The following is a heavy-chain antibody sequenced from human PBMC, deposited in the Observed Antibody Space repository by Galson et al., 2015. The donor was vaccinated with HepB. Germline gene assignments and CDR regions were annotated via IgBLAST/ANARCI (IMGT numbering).Heavy chain of an antibody. V-gene: IGHV4-31*03. Sequence: TLSLTCTVSGDSVTRGVYYWTWIRXYPEKXLEWIGNIYNNGGTYYXXXXKGRGSISLDTSKNQFSLNLTSVTAADTAVYYCARENPTFSSPAFYSDCWGQGILVTVSS. CDR2: IYNNGGT. J-gene: IGHJ4*02. D-gene: IGHD6-13*01. CDR1: GDSVTRGVYY. CDR3: ARENPTFSSPAFYSDC.